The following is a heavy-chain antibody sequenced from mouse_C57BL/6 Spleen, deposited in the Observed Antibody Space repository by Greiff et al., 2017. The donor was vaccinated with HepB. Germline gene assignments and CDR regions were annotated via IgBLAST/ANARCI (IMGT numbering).Heavy chain of an antibody. J-gene: IGHJ2*01. CDR1: GHTFTSYW. Sequence: QVQLKQSGAELVMPGASVKLSCKASGHTFTSYWMHWVKQRPGQGLEWIGEIDPSDSYTNYNQKFKGKSTLTVDKSSSTAYMQLSSLTSEDSAVYYCARSGKADYWGQGTTLTVSS. D-gene: IGHD1-1*01. CDR2: IDPSDSYT. V-gene: IGHV1-69*01. CDR3: ARSGKADY.